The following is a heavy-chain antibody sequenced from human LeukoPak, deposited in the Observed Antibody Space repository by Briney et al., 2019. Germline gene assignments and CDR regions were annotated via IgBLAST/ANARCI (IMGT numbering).Heavy chain of an antibody. CDR2: IYYSGST. J-gene: IGHJ4*02. Sequence: SETLSLTCIVSGGSISSSSYYWGWIRQPPGKGLEWIGSIYYSGSTYYNPSLKSRVTISVDTSKNQFSLRLTSVTAADTAVYYCARQTGSGLFILPGGQGTLVTVSS. D-gene: IGHD3/OR15-3a*01. CDR3: ARQTGSGLFILP. V-gene: IGHV4-39*01. CDR1: GGSISSSSYY.